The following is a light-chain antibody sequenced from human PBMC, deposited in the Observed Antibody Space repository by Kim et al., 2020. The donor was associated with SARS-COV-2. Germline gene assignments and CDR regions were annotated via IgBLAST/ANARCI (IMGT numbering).Light chain of an antibody. J-gene: IGKJ2*01. Sequence: SASVGDRVTITCQASQDISNHLNWYQQKPGKVPRLLMYDASNLETGVPSRFSGSGSGTDFSFTITSLNPEDFATYFCQQYGNLPRTFGQGTKLEI. CDR3: QQYGNLPRT. V-gene: IGKV1-33*01. CDR1: QDISNH. CDR2: DAS.